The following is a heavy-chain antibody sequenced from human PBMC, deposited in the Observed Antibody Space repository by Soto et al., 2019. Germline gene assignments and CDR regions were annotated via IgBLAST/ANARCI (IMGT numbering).Heavy chain of an antibody. Sequence: PGGSLRLSCTASGFTFGDYAMSWFRRAPGKGLEWVGFIRSKTYGGTTEYAASVKGRFTISRDDSKSIAYLQMNSLKTEDTAVYYCAREANYYDSSGYYLLTYFDYWGQGTLVTVSS. CDR2: IRSKTYGGTT. D-gene: IGHD3-22*01. V-gene: IGHV3-49*03. CDR1: GFTFGDYA. J-gene: IGHJ4*02. CDR3: AREANYYDSSGYYLLTYFDY.